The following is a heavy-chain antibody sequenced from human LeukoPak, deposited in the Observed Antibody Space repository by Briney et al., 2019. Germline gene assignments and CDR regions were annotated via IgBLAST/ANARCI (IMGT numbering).Heavy chain of an antibody. CDR1: GLTFSSHW. D-gene: IGHD5-18*01. J-gene: IGHJ4*02. Sequence: GGSLRLSCAASGLTFSSHWMHWVRQAPGRGLVWVSRITNDGSSTTYADSVKGLFTISRDNAKNMLYLQVNSLRAEDTAVYYCARDPAAMVPHWGQGTLVTVSS. CDR2: ITNDGSST. CDR3: ARDPAAMVPH. V-gene: IGHV3-74*01.